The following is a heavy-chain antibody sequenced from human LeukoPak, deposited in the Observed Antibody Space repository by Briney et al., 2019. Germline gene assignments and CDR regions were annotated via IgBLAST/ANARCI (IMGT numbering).Heavy chain of an antibody. D-gene: IGHD6-13*01. V-gene: IGHV3-30*02. CDR1: VFNFNYYG. J-gene: IGHJ4*02. CDR3: AREDRSSWFGFSDY. Sequence: PGGSLRLSCVASVFNFNYYGMHWVRQAPGKGLEWVAFIQYDGSSKYYGDSVKGRFTVSRDNSENTLYLQMNTLRAEDTAVYYCAREDRSSWFGFSDYWGQGTLVTVSS. CDR2: IQYDGSSK.